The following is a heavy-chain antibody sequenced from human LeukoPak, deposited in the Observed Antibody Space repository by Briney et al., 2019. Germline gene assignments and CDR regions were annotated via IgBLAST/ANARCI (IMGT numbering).Heavy chain of an antibody. D-gene: IGHD4-23*01. Sequence: SVKVSCKASGGTFRSNAISWVRQAPGQGLEWMGGITPIFGAANYAQKFQGRVTITAVESMSTAYMELSSLRSEDTAVYYCARGWLAETSVVTPYNYWGQGTLVTVSS. CDR3: ARGWLAETSVVTPYNY. J-gene: IGHJ4*02. CDR2: ITPIFGAA. CDR1: GGTFRSNA. V-gene: IGHV1-69*13.